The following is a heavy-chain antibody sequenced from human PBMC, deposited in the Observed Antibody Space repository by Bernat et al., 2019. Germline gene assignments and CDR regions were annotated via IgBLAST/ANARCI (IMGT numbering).Heavy chain of an antibody. CDR3: AKEGGIAVHHIAYDAFDI. CDR1: GFTFSSYA. CDR2: ISGSGGST. Sequence: EVQLVESGGGLVQPGGSLRLSCAASGFTFSSYAMSWVRQAPGKGLEWVSAISGSGGSTYYADSVKGRFTISRDNSKNTLYLQMNSLRAEDTAVYYCAKEGGIAVHHIAYDAFDIWGQGTMVTVSS. D-gene: IGHD6-19*01. V-gene: IGHV3-23*04. J-gene: IGHJ3*02.